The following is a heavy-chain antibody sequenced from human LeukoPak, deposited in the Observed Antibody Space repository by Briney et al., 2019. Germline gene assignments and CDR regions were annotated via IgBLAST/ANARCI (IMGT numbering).Heavy chain of an antibody. J-gene: IGHJ4*02. CDR3: VSEEMPRY. D-gene: IGHD5-24*01. CDR1: GFTFSSYG. V-gene: IGHV3-33*01. CDR2: IWYDGSNK. Sequence: PGGSLRLSCAASGFTFSSYGMHWVRQAPGKGLEWVAVIWYDGSNKYYAGSVKGRLTISRDNSKNTLCLKMNSLRAEDTAVYYCVSEEMPRYWGQGTLVTVSS.